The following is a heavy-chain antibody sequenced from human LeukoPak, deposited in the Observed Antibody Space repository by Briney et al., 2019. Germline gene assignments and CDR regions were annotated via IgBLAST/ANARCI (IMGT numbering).Heavy chain of an antibody. CDR1: GFTFSSYG. CDR2: IRYDGSNK. J-gene: IGHJ6*03. V-gene: IGHV3-30*02. D-gene: IGHD6-13*01. CDR3: ARADLRRSSWYGYMDV. Sequence: GGSLRLSCAASGFTFSSYGMHWVRQAPGKGLEWVAFIRYDGSNKYYADSVKGRFTISRDNSKNTLYLQMNSLRAEDTAIYYCARADLRRSSWYGYMDVWGKGTTVTVSS.